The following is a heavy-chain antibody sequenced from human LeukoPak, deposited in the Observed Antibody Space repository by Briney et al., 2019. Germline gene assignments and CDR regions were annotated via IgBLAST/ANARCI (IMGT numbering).Heavy chain of an antibody. J-gene: IGHJ4*02. CDR1: GFTFSSYS. Sequence: PGGSLRRSCAASGFTFSSYSMNWVRQAPGKGLEGVSYIRSSGSTIYYADSVKGRFTISRDNAKTSLYLQMNSLGAEDTAVYYCARDLRGGSSSGGVDYWGQGTLVTVSS. CDR2: IRSSGSTI. D-gene: IGHD6-6*01. V-gene: IGHV3-48*01. CDR3: ARDLRGGSSSGGVDY.